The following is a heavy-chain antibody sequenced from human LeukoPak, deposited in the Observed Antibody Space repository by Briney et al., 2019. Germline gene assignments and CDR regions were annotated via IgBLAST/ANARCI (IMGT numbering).Heavy chain of an antibody. CDR1: GYSISSGYY. CDR2: IYHSGST. D-gene: IGHD1-26*01. V-gene: IGHV4-38-2*02. Sequence: KPSDSLALPCTVSGYSISSGYYWGWIRQPPGKGLEWIGGIYHSGSTYYNPSLTSRVTISVDTSKNQYTLKLSSVTAADTAVYYCAREISGSADYWGQGTLVTVSS. CDR3: AREISGSADY. J-gene: IGHJ4*02.